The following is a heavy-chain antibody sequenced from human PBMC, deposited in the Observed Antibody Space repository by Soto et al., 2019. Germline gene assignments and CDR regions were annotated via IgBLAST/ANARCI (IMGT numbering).Heavy chain of an antibody. V-gene: IGHV4-4*02. CDR2: IYHSGST. Sequence: SETLSLTCAVSGGSISSSNWWSWVRQPPGKGLEWIGEIYHSGSTNYNPSLKSRVTISVDKSKNQFSLKLSSVTAADTAVYYCARDSSSPPGAFDIWGQGTMVTVSS. CDR1: GGSISSSNW. D-gene: IGHD6-6*01. CDR3: ARDSSSPPGAFDI. J-gene: IGHJ3*02.